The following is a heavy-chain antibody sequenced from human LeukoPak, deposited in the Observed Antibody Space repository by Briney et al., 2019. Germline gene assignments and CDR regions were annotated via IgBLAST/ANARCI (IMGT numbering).Heavy chain of an antibody. CDR3: ARASGMTTNNFDY. CDR2: IYHSGST. Sequence: PSETLSLTCTVSGYSISSGYYWGWIRQPPGKGLEWIGIIYHSGSTYYNPSLKSRVTISVDTSKNQFSLKLSSVTAADTAVYYCARASGMTTNNFDYWDQGTLVTVSS. J-gene: IGHJ4*02. CDR1: GYSISSGYY. V-gene: IGHV4-38-2*02. D-gene: IGHD4-17*01.